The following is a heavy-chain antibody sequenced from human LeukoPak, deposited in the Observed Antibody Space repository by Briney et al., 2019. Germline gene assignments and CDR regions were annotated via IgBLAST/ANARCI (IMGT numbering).Heavy chain of an antibody. V-gene: IGHV3-23*01. CDR3: AKLLGSGHRYFDY. J-gene: IGHJ4*02. D-gene: IGHD6-19*01. CDR1: GFTFSRDA. CDR2: ISGSGGST. Sequence: GGSLRLSCAASGFTFSRDAMSWVRQAPGKGLEWVSAISGSGGSTYYADSVKGRFTVSRDNSKNTLYLQMNSLRAEDTAVYYCAKLLGSGHRYFDYWGQGTLVTVSS.